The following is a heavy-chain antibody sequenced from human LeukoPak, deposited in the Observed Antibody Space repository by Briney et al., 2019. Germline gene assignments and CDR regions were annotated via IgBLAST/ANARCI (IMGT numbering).Heavy chain of an antibody. CDR2: IYTSGST. CDR1: GGSISSGSYY. Sequence: SETLSLTCTVSGGSISSGSYYWSWIRRPAGKGLEWIGRIYTSGSTNYNPSLKSRVTISVDTSKNQFSLKLSSVTAADTAVYYCASSPGGDGAGTYMDVWGKGTTVTISS. CDR3: ASSPGGDGAGTYMDV. D-gene: IGHD2-21*02. J-gene: IGHJ6*03. V-gene: IGHV4-61*02.